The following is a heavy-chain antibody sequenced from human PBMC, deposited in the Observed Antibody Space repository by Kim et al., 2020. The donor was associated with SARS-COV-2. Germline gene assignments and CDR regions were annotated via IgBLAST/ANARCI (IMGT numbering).Heavy chain of an antibody. V-gene: IGHV5-51*01. CDR3: ASGEEYFQH. Sequence: GESLKISCKSSGYTFTTSWIGWVRQKPGKGLEWMGTIYPGDSDIRYSPSFQGQVTISADMSINTAYLQWDRLKASDTAMYYCASGEEYFQHWGQGTLVTVSS. D-gene: IGHD3-3*01. CDR1: GYTFTTSW. CDR2: IYPGDSDI. J-gene: IGHJ1*01.